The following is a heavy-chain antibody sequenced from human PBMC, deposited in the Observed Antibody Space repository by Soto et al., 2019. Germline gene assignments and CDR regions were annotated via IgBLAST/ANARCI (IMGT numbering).Heavy chain of an antibody. J-gene: IGHJ2*01. CDR3: ARPLWRDDYSWGYFDL. Sequence: QVQLVESGGGVVQPGRSLRLSCAASGFTFSSYAMHWVRQAPSKGLEWVAVISYDGSNKYYADSVKGRFTISRDNSKNSLYLQMNSLRAEDTAVYFCARPLWRDDYSWGYFDLWGRGTLVTVSS. D-gene: IGHD3-16*01. CDR2: ISYDGSNK. V-gene: IGHV3-30-3*01. CDR1: GFTFSSYA.